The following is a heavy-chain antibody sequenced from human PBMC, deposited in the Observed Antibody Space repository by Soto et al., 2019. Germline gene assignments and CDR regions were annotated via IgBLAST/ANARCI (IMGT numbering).Heavy chain of an antibody. CDR2: INPSGGST. CDR1: GYTFTSYY. V-gene: IGHV1-46*01. CDR3: ERATIFGVVSGFDN. Sequence: ASVKVSCKASGYTFTSYYMHWVRQAPGQGLEWKGIINPSGGSTSYAQKFQGRVTMTRDTSTSTVYMELSSLRSKHTAVYYCERATIFGVVSGFDNWGQETLVNVSS. D-gene: IGHD3-3*01. J-gene: IGHJ4*02.